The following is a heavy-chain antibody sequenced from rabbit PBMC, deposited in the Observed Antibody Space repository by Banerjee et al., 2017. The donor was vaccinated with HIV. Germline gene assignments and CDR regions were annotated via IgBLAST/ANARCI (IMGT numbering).Heavy chain of an antibody. Sequence: QEQVEESGRSLVKPEGSLTGTCKVTGFDSSGYDGMCWVCQAPGKGLEWIACIYTSSGSTWYASWVNGRFTISRSTSLNTVDLKMTSLTAADTATYFCARGYSSGWGPFNLWGPGTLVTVS. D-gene: IGHD4-1*01. J-gene: IGHJ4*01. CDR3: ARGYSSGWGPFNL. CDR1: GFDSSGYDG. CDR2: IYTSSGST. V-gene: IGHV1S43*01.